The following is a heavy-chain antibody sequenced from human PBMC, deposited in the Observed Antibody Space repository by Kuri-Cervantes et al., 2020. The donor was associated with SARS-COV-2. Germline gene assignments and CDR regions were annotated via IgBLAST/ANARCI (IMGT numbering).Heavy chain of an antibody. CDR1: GSSFTSYW. CDR2: IYPGDSDT. D-gene: IGHD3-22*01. Sequence: GGSLRLSCKGSGSSFTSYWIGWVRQMPGKGLEWMGIIYPGDSDTRYSPSFQGQVTISADKSISTAYLQWSSLKASDTAMYYCARPLYYYDSSGYPGSVVAFDIWGQGTMVTVSS. J-gene: IGHJ3*02. CDR3: ARPLYYYDSSGYPGSVVAFDI. V-gene: IGHV5-51*01.